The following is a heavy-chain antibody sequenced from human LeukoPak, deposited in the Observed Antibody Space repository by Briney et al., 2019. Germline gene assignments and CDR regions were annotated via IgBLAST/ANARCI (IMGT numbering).Heavy chain of an antibody. V-gene: IGHV4-34*01. D-gene: IGHD3-16*01. CDR2: IDHVGRS. J-gene: IGHJ4*02. CDR3: ARVGAQIDY. CDR1: GASLNNYY. Sequence: SETLSLTCAVYGASLNNYYWAWIRQSPVKGLEWIGEIDHVGRSRYNPSLKSRLTISVDKSKNQFSLKLSSVTAADTAVYYCARVGAQIDYWGQGTLVTVSS.